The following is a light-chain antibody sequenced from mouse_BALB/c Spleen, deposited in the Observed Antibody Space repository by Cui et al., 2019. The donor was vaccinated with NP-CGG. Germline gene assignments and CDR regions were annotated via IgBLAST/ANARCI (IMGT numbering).Light chain of an antibody. V-gene: IGLV1*01. J-gene: IGLJ1*01. CDR1: TGAVMISNY. Sequence: AVVTQESALTISPGETVTLTCRSSTGAVMISNYANWVQEKPDHLFTGLIGGTNNRAPGVPARFSGSLIGDKAALTITGAQTEDEAIYFCALWYSNHWVFGGGTKLTVL. CDR3: ALWYSNHWV. CDR2: GTN.